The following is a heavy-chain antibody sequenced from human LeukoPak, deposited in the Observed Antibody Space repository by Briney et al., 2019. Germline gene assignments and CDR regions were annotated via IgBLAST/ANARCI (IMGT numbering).Heavy chain of an antibody. Sequence: GGSLRLSWAASGFTFSSYAMSWVRQAPGKGLEWVSAISGSGGSTYYAESVRGRFIISRDNSKNTLSLQMNSLRAEDTAVSYCARLGEMATFWEALATNAFDIWGQGTMVTVSS. D-gene: IGHD5-24*01. CDR2: ISGSGGST. J-gene: IGHJ3*02. CDR1: GFTFSSYA. V-gene: IGHV3-23*01. CDR3: ARLGEMATFWEALATNAFDI.